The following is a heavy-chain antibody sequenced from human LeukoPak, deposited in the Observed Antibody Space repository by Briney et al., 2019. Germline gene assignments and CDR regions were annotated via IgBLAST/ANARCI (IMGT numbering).Heavy chain of an antibody. CDR3: ARGPDFWSGYTHYMDV. CDR2: INHSGST. V-gene: IGHV4-34*01. CDR1: GGSFSGYY. J-gene: IGHJ6*03. D-gene: IGHD3-3*01. Sequence: SETLSLTCAVYGGSFSGYYWSWIRQPPGKGLEWIGEINHSGSTNYNPSLKSRVTISVDTSKNQFSLKLSSVTAADTAVYYCARGPDFWSGYTHYMDVWGKGTTVTVSS.